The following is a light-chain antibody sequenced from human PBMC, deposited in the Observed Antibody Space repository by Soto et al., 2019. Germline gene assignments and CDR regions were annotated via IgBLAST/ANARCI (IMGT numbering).Light chain of an antibody. CDR1: QIISSW. J-gene: IGKJ4*01. CDR2: KAS. Sequence: DIQMTQSPSTLSASVGDRVTITCRASQIISSWLAWYQQKPGKAPKLLIYKASSLESGVPSRFSGRGSGTEFTLTISSLQPDDFATYYCQQYNSYSPITFGGGTKVDIK. V-gene: IGKV1-5*03. CDR3: QQYNSYSPIT.